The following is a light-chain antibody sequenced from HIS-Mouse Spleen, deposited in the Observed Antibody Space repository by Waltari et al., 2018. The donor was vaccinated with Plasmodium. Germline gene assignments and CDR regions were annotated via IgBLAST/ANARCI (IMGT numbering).Light chain of an antibody. CDR1: QSVLYSSNNKNY. V-gene: IGKV4-1*01. J-gene: IGKJ2*01. Sequence: DLVMTQSPASLAVSLGERATINCKSRQSVLYSSNNKNYLAWYQQKPGQPPKLLIYWASTRESGVPDRFSGSGSGTDFTLTISSLQAEDVAVYYCQQYYSTPYTFGQGTKLEIK. CDR3: QQYYSTPYT. CDR2: WAS.